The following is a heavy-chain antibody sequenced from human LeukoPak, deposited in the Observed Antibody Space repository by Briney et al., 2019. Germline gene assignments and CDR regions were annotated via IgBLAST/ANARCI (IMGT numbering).Heavy chain of an antibody. D-gene: IGHD6-13*01. J-gene: IGHJ6*03. Sequence: ASVKVSCKASGYTFTSYYMHWVRQAPGQGLEWMGIINPSGGSTSYAQKFQGRVTMTRDMSTSTVYMELSSLRSEDTAVYYCARGPYSSSWFAYCYYYMDVWGKGTTVTISS. CDR2: INPSGGST. V-gene: IGHV1-46*01. CDR3: ARGPYSSSWFAYCYYYMDV. CDR1: GYTFTSYY.